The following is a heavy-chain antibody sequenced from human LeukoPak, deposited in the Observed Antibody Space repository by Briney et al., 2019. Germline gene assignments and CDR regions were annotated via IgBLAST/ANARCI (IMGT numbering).Heavy chain of an antibody. CDR2: INPNSGGT. Sequence: ASVKVSCKASGYTFTGYYMHWVRQAPAQGLEWMGWINPNSGGTNYAQKFQGRVTMTRDTSISTAYMELSRLRSDDTAVYYCASGEGIAAAGIFYWGQGTLVTVSS. V-gene: IGHV1-2*02. CDR1: GYTFTGYY. D-gene: IGHD6-13*01. J-gene: IGHJ4*02. CDR3: ASGEGIAAAGIFY.